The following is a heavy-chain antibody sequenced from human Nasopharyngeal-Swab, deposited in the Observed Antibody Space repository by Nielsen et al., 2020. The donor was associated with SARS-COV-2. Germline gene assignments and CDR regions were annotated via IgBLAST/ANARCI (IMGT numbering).Heavy chain of an antibody. CDR2: ISSSSSYI. CDR1: GFTFSSYS. D-gene: IGHD3-10*01. CDR3: ARDHVLPDAFDI. V-gene: IGHV3-21*01. J-gene: IGHJ3*02. Sequence: GESLKISCAASGFTFSSYSMNWVRQAPGKGLEWVSSISSSSSYIYYADSVKGRFTTSRDNAKNSLYLQMNSLRAEDTAVYYCARDHVLPDAFDIWGQGTIVTVSS.